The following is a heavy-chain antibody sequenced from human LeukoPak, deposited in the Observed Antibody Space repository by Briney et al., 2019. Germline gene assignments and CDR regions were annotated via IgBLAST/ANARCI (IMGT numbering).Heavy chain of an antibody. Sequence: PGGSLRLSCAASGFTFSSYAMSWVRQAPGKGLEWVSAISGSGGSTYYADSVKGRFTISRDNSKNTLYLQMNSLRAEDTAVYYCAIDYCSGGSCYPPGHFDYWGQGTLVTVSS. J-gene: IGHJ4*02. D-gene: IGHD2-15*01. CDR3: AIDYCSGGSCYPPGHFDY. V-gene: IGHV3-23*01. CDR1: GFTFSSYA. CDR2: ISGSGGST.